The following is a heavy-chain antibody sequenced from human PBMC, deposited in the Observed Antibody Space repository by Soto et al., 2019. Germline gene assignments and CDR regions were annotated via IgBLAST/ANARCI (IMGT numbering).Heavy chain of an antibody. CDR3: AKEIIAVSGPWDFDN. D-gene: IGHD6-19*01. Sequence: QVQLVESGGGVVQPGRSLRLCCAASGFTFSTYGMSWVRQAPGKGLEWVAIISYDGIHKYYADSVKGRFTISRDNSRNTQYLQMNSLRAEDTAVHYCAKEIIAVSGPWDFDNWGQGTLVTVSS. V-gene: IGHV3-30*18. J-gene: IGHJ4*02. CDR1: GFTFSTYG. CDR2: ISYDGIHK.